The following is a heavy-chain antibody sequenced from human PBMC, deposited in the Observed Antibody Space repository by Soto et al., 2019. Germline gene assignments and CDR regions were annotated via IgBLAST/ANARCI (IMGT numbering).Heavy chain of an antibody. CDR1: GFTFSSYS. CDR2: ISSSSYI. V-gene: IGHV3-21*01. CDR3: AKEHPEDHYYYYYGMDV. Sequence: GGSLRLSCAASGFTFSSYSMNWVRQAPGKGLEWVSSISSSSYIYYADSVKGRFTISRDNAKNSLYLQMNSLRAEDTAVYYCAKEHPEDHYYYYYGMDVWGQGTTVTVYS. J-gene: IGHJ6*02.